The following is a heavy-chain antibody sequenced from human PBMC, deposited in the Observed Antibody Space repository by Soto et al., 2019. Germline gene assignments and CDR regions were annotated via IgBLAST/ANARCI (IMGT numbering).Heavy chain of an antibody. Sequence: GGSLRLSCAASGITFDDYAMHWVRQAPGKGLEWVSGISWNSGSIGYADSVKGRFTISRDNAKNSLYLQMNSLRAEDTALYYCAKGGVMVEGVYCYYYMDVWGKGTTVTVS. J-gene: IGHJ6*03. CDR1: GITFDDYA. CDR3: AKGGVMVEGVYCYYYMDV. V-gene: IGHV3-9*01. D-gene: IGHD3-16*01. CDR2: ISWNSGSI.